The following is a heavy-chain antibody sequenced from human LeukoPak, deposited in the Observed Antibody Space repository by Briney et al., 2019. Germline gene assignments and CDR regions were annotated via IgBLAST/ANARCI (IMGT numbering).Heavy chain of an antibody. V-gene: IGHV1-18*01. CDR1: GYTFTSYG. D-gene: IGHD3-22*01. Sequence: ASVKVSCKASGYTFTSYGISWVRQAPGHGLEWMGWISAYNGNTNYAQKLQGRVTMTTDTSTSTAYMELRSLRSDDTAVYYCARAVDTSQYYYDSSGSVDYWGQGTLVTVSS. CDR3: ARAVDTSQYYYDSSGSVDY. J-gene: IGHJ4*02. CDR2: ISAYNGNT.